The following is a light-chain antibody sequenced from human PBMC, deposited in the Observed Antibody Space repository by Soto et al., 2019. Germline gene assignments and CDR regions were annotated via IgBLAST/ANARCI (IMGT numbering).Light chain of an antibody. J-gene: IGKJ5*01. CDR1: QSLLYSNGYNY. CDR2: LGS. CDR3: MQGLQDLT. V-gene: IGKV2-28*01. Sequence: IVMTQSPLSLPVTPGEPASISCRSSQSLLYSNGYNYLDWYLQRPGQSPQLLIYLGSNRAPGVPDRFSGSGSGTDFTLKISRVEAEDVGVYYCMQGLQDLTFGQGTRL.